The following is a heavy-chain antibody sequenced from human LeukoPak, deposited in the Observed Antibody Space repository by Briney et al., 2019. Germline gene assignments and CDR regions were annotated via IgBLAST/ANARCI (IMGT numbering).Heavy chain of an antibody. J-gene: IGHJ4*02. CDR1: GVSISSYY. CDR3: ARIDTGWFTFDY. CDR2: ISYSWST. V-gene: IGHV4-59*01. D-gene: IGHD6-19*01. Sequence: SETLSLTCTVSGVSISSYYWSWIRQPPGKGLEWIGYISYSWSTNYNPSLKSRVTISVYPPKSQFSLKLSSVTAAHTALYYCARIDTGWFTFDYWGQGTLVTASS.